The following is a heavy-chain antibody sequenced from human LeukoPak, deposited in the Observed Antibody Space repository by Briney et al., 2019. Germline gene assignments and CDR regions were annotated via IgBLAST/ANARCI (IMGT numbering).Heavy chain of an antibody. J-gene: IGHJ6*02. V-gene: IGHV1-69*13. CDR3: AGGYDFWSGYYNGNYYYGMDV. CDR1: GGTFISYA. CDR2: IIPIFGTA. D-gene: IGHD3-3*01. Sequence: ASVKVSCKASGGTFISYAISWVRQAPGQGLEWMGGIIPIFGTANYAQEFQGRVTTTADESTSTAYMELSSLRSEDTAVYYCAGGYDFWSGYYNGNYYYGMDVWGQGTTVTVSS.